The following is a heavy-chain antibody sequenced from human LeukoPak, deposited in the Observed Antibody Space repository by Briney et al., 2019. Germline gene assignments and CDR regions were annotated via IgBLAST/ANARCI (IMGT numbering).Heavy chain of an antibody. J-gene: IGHJ4*02. CDR1: GFTFSSYG. CDR2: IWYDGSNK. CDR3: ARNGHWGYFDWLLSPPDY. Sequence: GGSLRLSCAASGFTFSSYGMHWVRQAPGKGLEWVAVIWYDGSNKYYADSVKGRFTISRDNSKNTLYLQMNSLRAEDTAVYYCARNGHWGYFDWLLSPPDYWGQGTLVTVSS. D-gene: IGHD3-9*01. V-gene: IGHV3-33*08.